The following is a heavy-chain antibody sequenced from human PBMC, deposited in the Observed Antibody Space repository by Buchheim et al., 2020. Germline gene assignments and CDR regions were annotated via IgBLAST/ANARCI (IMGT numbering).Heavy chain of an antibody. J-gene: IGHJ5*02. Sequence: QVQLVQSGPEVKKPGASVKVSCKASGYTFTSYYIHWVRQAPGQGLEWMGIINPSGGTTSYAQKFQGRVTMTRDTSTSTVYMELSSLRSEDTAVYYCARATWGLRGRENYGFDPWGQGTL. D-gene: IGHD1-7*01. CDR2: INPSGGTT. CDR1: GYTFTSYY. CDR3: ARATWGLRGRENYGFDP. V-gene: IGHV1-46*01.